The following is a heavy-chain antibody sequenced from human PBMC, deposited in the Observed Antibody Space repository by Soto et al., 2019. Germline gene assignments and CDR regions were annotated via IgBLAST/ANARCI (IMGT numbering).Heavy chain of an antibody. V-gene: IGHV1-2*02. CDR3: ARESGGATATLDYYYFYMDV. J-gene: IGHJ6*03. CDR1: GDSKNDYY. Sequence: GASVKVSCKTSGDSKNDYYIHWVRQAPGQGLEWMGWINPNGGATKYAQKFQGRVTVTRDTSIRTVYMELSSLRSDDTAVYYCARESGGATATLDYYYFYMDVWGKGTTVTVSS. CDR2: INPNGGAT. D-gene: IGHD5-12*01.